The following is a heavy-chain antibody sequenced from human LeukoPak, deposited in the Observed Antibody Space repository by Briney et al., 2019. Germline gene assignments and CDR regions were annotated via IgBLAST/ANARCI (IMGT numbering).Heavy chain of an antibody. J-gene: IGHJ3*02. CDR3: ARDPSRSVDAFDI. D-gene: IGHD4-17*01. Sequence: SETLSLTCTVSGGSISSSSYYWGWIRQPPGKGLEWIGSIYYSGSTYYNPSLKSRVTISVDTSKNQFSLKLSSVTAADTAVYYCARDPSRSVDAFDIWGQGTMVTVSS. CDR2: IYYSGST. CDR1: GGSISSSSYY. V-gene: IGHV4-39*02.